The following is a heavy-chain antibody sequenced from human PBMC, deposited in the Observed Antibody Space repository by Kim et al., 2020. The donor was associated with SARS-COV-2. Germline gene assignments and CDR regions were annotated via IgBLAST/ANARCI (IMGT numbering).Heavy chain of an antibody. J-gene: IGHJ4*02. CDR1: GFTFSTYP. D-gene: IGHD6-19*01. Sequence: GGSLRLSCAASGFTFSTYPMTWVHQAPGKGLEWVSGLTGSGASTYYADSVRGRFTISRDNSKNTLFLQMNSLRAEDTAFYYCAKGSGAVAGTMVWGQGTLVTVSS. CDR3: AKGSGAVAGTMV. CDR2: LTGSGAST. V-gene: IGHV3-23*01.